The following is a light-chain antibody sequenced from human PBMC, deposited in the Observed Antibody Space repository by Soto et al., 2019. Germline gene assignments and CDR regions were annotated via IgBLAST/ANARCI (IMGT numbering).Light chain of an antibody. CDR3: QSHDSSLHASV. J-gene: IGLJ1*01. Sequence: QSVLTQPPSVSGVPGQRVTISCTGSSSNFGAGYDVHWYLQLPGTAPKLLIYGNTNRPSGVPDRFSGSKSGSSASLAITGLQAEDEADYYCQSHDSSLHASVFGTGTKVTVL. V-gene: IGLV1-40*01. CDR2: GNT. CDR1: SSNFGAGYD.